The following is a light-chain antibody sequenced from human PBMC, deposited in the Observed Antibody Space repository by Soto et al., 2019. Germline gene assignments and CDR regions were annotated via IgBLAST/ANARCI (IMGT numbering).Light chain of an antibody. CDR3: QQYNTYPLT. V-gene: IGKV1-5*03. CDR1: QSIINW. Sequence: DIQMTQSPSTLSASVGDRVTITCRASQSIINWLAWYQQKPGKAPKLLIYKASSLESGVPSRFGGSGSGTEFTLTISSLQPDDFATYYCQQYNTYPLTFGGGTKVEIK. CDR2: KAS. J-gene: IGKJ4*01.